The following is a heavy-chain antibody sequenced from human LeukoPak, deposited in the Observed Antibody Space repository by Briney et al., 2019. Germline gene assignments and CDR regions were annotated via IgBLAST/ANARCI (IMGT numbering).Heavy chain of an antibody. V-gene: IGHV1-2*02. D-gene: IGHD4-11*01. CDR3: ARVRGYSNYYDY. J-gene: IGHJ4*02. CDR2: INPNSGGT. Sequence: ASVKVSCKASGYTFTGYYMHWVRQAPGQGLEWMGWINPNSGGTNYAQKFQGRVTMTRDTSISTAYMELSRLRSDDTAVYYCARVRGYSNYYDYWGQGTPVTVSS. CDR1: GYTFTGYY.